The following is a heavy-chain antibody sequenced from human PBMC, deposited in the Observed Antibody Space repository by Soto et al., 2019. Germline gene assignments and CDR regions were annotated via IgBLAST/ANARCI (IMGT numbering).Heavy chain of an antibody. CDR3: ARVYDSSGYPVDY. D-gene: IGHD3-22*01. J-gene: IGHJ4*02. Sequence: PSETLSLTCTVSGGSISSGGYYWSWIRQHPGKGLEWIGYIYYSGSTYYNPSLKSRVTISVDTSKNQFSLKLSSVTAADTAVHYCARVYDSSGYPVDYWGQGTLVTVSS. CDR2: IYYSGST. V-gene: IGHV4-31*03. CDR1: GGSISSGGYY.